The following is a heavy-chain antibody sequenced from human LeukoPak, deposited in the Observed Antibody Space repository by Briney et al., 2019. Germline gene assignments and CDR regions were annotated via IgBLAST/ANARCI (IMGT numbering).Heavy chain of an antibody. CDR2: MSHSGGT. Sequence: PSETLSLTCGVHGGSFSGYYWTWIRQPPGKGLEWIGEMSHSGGTNYSPSLKSRVTILVDTSKKEFSLKLKSVTAADTAVYYCAVKAGYSSSRYYPPTYYFESWGQGTLVTVSS. V-gene: IGHV4-34*01. CDR3: AVKAGYSSSRYYPPTYYFES. D-gene: IGHD6-13*01. CDR1: GGSFSGYY. J-gene: IGHJ4*02.